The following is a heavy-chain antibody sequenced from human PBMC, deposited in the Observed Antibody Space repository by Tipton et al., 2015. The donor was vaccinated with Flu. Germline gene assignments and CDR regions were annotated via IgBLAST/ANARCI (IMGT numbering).Heavy chain of an antibody. J-gene: IGHJ4*02. Sequence: TLSLTCTVSGGSISSGSYYWSWLRQPAGKGLEWIGRSCTSGSTNYNPPLKRRVTISVDTSKNQFSLKLSSVTAADTAVYYCERVRSYYDSSGYYCALDYWGRGTRVAVSS. D-gene: IGHD3-22*01. CDR2: SCTSGST. CDR1: GGSISSGSYY. CDR3: ERVRSYYDSSGYYCALDY. V-gene: IGHV4-61*02.